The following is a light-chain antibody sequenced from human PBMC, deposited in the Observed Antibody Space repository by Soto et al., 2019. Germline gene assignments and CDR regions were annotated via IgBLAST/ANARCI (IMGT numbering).Light chain of an antibody. CDR3: QQSYSTPIT. J-gene: IGKJ5*01. CDR1: QSVSSNY. V-gene: IGKV3D-20*02. CDR2: DAS. Sequence: EIVLTQSPATLSLSPGERATLSCRASQSVSSNYLAWYQQKPGQAPRLLIYDASNRATGIPARFSGSGSGTDFTLTISSLQPEDFATYYCQQSYSTPITYGQGTRLEIK.